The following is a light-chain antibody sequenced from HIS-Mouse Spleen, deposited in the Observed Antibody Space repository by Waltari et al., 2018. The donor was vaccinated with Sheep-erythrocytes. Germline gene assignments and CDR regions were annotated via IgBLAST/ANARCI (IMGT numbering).Light chain of an antibody. CDR3: CSYAGSYNYV. J-gene: IGLJ1*01. V-gene: IGLV2-11*01. CDR1: SSDVGGYNC. Sequence: QSALTQPRSVSGSPGQSVTISCTGTSSDVGGYNCVSCHQQHTGTAPKLLIYDVSKRPSGVPDRFSGSKSGNTASLTISGLQAEDEADYYCCSYAGSYNYVFGTGTKVTVL. CDR2: DVS.